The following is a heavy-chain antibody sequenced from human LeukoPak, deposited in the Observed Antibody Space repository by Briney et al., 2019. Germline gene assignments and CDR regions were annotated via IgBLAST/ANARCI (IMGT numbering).Heavy chain of an antibody. J-gene: IGHJ4*02. CDR3: ARATFLRDSSGYYYGFPKGKVDDY. Sequence: SVKVSCKASGGTFSSYAISWVRQAPGQGLEWMGGIIPIFGTANYAQKFQGRVTITADESTSTAYMELSSLRSEDTAVYYCARATFLRDSSGYYYGFPKGKVDDYWGQGTLVTVSS. V-gene: IGHV1-69*13. CDR2: IIPIFGTA. D-gene: IGHD3-22*01. CDR1: GGTFSSYA.